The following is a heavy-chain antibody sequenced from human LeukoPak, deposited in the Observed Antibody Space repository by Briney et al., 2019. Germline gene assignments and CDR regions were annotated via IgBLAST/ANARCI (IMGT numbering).Heavy chain of an antibody. D-gene: IGHD2-8*01. V-gene: IGHV4-39*07. Sequence: SETLSLTCTVSGGSISSSSYYWSWIRQPSGKGLEWIGEITHSGTTNYNPSLKSQVTISIDTSKKQFSLNLSSVTAADTAVYYCARRPMYDRRTCPRIFPTCPHPHFDSWGQGTLVTVSP. CDR2: ITHSGTT. CDR3: ARRPMYDRRTCPRIFPTCPHPHFDS. J-gene: IGHJ4*02. CDR1: GGSISSSSYY.